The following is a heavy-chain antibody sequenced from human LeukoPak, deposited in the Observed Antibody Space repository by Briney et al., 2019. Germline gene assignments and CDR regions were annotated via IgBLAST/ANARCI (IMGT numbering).Heavy chain of an antibody. D-gene: IGHD6-19*01. CDR3: AKESGIAVAGTDAFDI. J-gene: IGHJ3*02. Sequence: GGSLRLSCAASGFTFSSYGMHWVRQAPGKGLEWVAVISYDGSNKYYADSVKGRFTISRDNSKNTLYLQTNSLRAEETAVYYCAKESGIAVAGTDAFDIWGQGTMVTVSS. V-gene: IGHV3-30*18. CDR1: GFTFSSYG. CDR2: ISYDGSNK.